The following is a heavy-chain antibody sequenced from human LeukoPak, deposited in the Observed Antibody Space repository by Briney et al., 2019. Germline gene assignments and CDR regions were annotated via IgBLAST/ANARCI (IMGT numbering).Heavy chain of an antibody. CDR2: IYYSGST. CDR1: GGSISSGGYY. D-gene: IGHD3-10*01. CDR3: AREGLGSGAQVDY. J-gene: IGHJ4*02. Sequence: SQTPSLTCTVSGGSISSGGYYWSWIRQHPGKGLEWIGYIYYSGSTYYNPSLKSRVTISVDTSKNQFSLKLSSVTAADTAVYYCAREGLGSGAQVDYWGQGTLVTVSS. V-gene: IGHV4-31*03.